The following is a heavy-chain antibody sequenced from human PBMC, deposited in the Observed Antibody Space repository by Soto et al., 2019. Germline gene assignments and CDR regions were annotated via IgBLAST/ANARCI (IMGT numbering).Heavy chain of an antibody. CDR3: AGALEQLVLNYYYYYMDV. V-gene: IGHV4-59*01. CDR1: GGSISSYY. CDR2: IYYSGCT. D-gene: IGHD6-6*01. J-gene: IGHJ6*03. Sequence: PSETLSLTCTVSGGSISSYYWSWIRQPPGKGLEWIGYIYYSGCTNYNPSLKSRVTISVDTSKNQFSLKLSSVTAADTAVYYCAGALEQLVLNYYYYYMDVWGKGTTVTVSS.